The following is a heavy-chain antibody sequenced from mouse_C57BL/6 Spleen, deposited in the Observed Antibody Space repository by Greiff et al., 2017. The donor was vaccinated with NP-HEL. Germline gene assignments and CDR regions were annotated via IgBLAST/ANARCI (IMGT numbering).Heavy chain of an antibody. CDR3: ARKWVGYFGC. CDR1: GFSFTSYA. D-gene: IGHD1-1*01. J-gene: IGHJ2*01. Sequence: QVQLKESGPGLVAPSQSLSITCTVSGFSFTSYAISWVRQPPGKGLEWLGVIWPGGGTNYNSALKSRLSMSKDKSKSQVYLKMSSLQTDDTARYYCARKWVGYFGCWGKGTTLTVSS. V-gene: IGHV2-9-1*01. CDR2: IWPGGGT.